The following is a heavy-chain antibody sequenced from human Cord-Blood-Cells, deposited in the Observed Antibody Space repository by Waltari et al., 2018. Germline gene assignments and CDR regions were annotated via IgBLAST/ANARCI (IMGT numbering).Heavy chain of an antibody. Sequence: QVQLVQSVAEVKKPGASVKVYCKAAGYTFTGYYMHWVRQAPGQGLEWMGWINPNSGGKNYAQKFQGRVTMTRDTSISTVYMELSRLRSDDTAVYYCARLAYCGGYCYSSYYFDYWGQGTLVTVSS. CDR2: INPNSGGK. CDR1: GYTFTGYY. J-gene: IGHJ4*02. CDR3: ARLAYCGGYCYSSYYFDY. V-gene: IGHV1-2*02. D-gene: IGHD2-21*01.